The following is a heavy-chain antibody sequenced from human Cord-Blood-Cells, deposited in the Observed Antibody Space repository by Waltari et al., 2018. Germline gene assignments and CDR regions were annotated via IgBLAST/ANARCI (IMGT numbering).Heavy chain of an antibody. CDR2: VYTSGGT. D-gene: IGHD6-13*01. Sequence: QVQLQESGPGLVKPSQTLSLTCTVSGGSISSGSYYWSWIRQPAGKGLEWIGYVYTSGGTHCNPSLKGRVTISVDTSKNQFSRKLSSVTAADTAVYYCARRIAAAGTIYYYGMDVWGQGTTVTVSS. J-gene: IGHJ6*02. CDR3: ARRIAAAGTIYYYGMDV. V-gene: IGHV4-61*09. CDR1: GGSISSGSYY.